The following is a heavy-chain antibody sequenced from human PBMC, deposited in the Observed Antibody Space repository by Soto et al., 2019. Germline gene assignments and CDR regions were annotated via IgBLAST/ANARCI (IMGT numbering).Heavy chain of an antibody. Sequence: VQLLESGGGLVQPGGSLRLSCAASGFTFSSYAMSWVRQAPAKGLEWVSAISGSGGSTYYADSVKGRFTISRDNSKDTLYLQMNSLRAEDTAVYYCAQEVHSTPECADYWGQGTLVTVSS. V-gene: IGHV3-23*01. J-gene: IGHJ4*02. CDR2: ISGSGGST. CDR3: AQEVHSTPECADY. D-gene: IGHD2-15*01. CDR1: GFTFSSYA.